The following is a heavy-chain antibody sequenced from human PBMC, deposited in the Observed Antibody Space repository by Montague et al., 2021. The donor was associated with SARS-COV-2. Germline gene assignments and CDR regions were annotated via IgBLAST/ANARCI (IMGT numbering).Heavy chain of an antibody. Sequence: RGSTYYNPSLKSRVTISVDTTKNQFSLKLSSVTAADTAVYYCARPQQQLDFDYWGQGTLVTVSA. CDR3: ARPQQQLDFDY. CDR2: RGST. D-gene: IGHD6-13*01. J-gene: IGHJ4*02. V-gene: IGHV4-39*01.